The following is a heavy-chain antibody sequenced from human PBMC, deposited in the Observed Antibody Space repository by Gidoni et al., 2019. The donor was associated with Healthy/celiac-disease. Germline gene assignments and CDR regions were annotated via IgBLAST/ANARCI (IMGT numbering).Heavy chain of an antibody. CDR3: ARDPTILSSGGSCYFDY. Sequence: QVQLVESGGGVVQPGRSLRLSCAASGFTFSSYGMHWVRQAPGKGLEWVAVIWYDGSNKYYADSVKGRFTISRDNSKNTLYLQMNSLRAEDTAVYYCARDPTILSSGGSCYFDYWGQGTLVTVSS. CDR1: GFTFSSYG. D-gene: IGHD2-15*01. J-gene: IGHJ4*02. CDR2: IWYDGSNK. V-gene: IGHV3-33*01.